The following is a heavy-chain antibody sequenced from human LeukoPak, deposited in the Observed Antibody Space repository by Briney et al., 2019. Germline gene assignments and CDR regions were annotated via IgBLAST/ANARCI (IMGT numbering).Heavy chain of an antibody. D-gene: IGHD3-22*01. CDR2: IYTGGST. CDR1: GFTVSSNY. CDR3: ARDGPYDSSGYFGFYDY. Sequence: GGSLRLSCAASGFTVSSNYMSWVRQAPGKGLEWVSVIYTGGSTYYAVSVKSRFTISRDNSKNTLYLQMNSLRAEDTAVYYCARDGPYDSSGYFGFYDYWGQGTLVTVSS. J-gene: IGHJ4*02. V-gene: IGHV3-53*01.